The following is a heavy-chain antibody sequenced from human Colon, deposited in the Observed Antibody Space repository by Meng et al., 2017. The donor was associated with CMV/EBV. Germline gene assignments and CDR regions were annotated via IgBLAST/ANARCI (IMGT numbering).Heavy chain of an antibody. CDR1: GDTSIGYY. CDR3: ARDPSGGMATILRNDAFDV. Sequence: AAVKESCKASGDTSIGYYMLWLRQAPAQGLEWRGWINPNSGGTNYAQKCQGRVTMTRDTSISTAYMELSRLRSDDTAVYYCARDPSGGMATILRNDAFDVWGQGTMVTVSS. CDR2: INPNSGGT. D-gene: IGHD5-24*01. V-gene: IGHV1-2*02. J-gene: IGHJ3*01.